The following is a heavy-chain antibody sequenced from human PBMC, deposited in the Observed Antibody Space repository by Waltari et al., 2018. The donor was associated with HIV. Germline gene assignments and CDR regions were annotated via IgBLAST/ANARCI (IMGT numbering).Heavy chain of an antibody. Sequence: EVQLVETGGGLIQPGGSLRLSCAASGLSVSSHYMNWVRQAPGKGMEWVSVSERSGDAYYADFGKVRFTSSRDNSKNTLYLQMNSLRAEDTAVYYCARVRSIMGRFLGFDYWGQGTLVTVSS. V-gene: IGHV3-53*02. CDR1: GLSVSSHY. CDR3: ARVRSIMGRFLGFDY. CDR2: SERSGDA. D-gene: IGHD3-3*02. J-gene: IGHJ4*02.